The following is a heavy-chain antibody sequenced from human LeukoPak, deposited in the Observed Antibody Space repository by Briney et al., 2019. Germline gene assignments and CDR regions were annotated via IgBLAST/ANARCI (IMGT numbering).Heavy chain of an antibody. J-gene: IGHJ4*02. CDR2: IYTSGST. Sequence: SQTLSLTCTVPGGSISSGSHDWSWIRQPAGKGLEWIGRIYTSGSTHYNPSLKSRVTISVDTSKNQFSLKLSSVTAADTAVYYCAREFGYAVTSLDYWGQGTLVTVSS. CDR1: GGSISSGSHD. CDR3: AREFGYAVTSLDY. V-gene: IGHV4-61*02. D-gene: IGHD4-17*01.